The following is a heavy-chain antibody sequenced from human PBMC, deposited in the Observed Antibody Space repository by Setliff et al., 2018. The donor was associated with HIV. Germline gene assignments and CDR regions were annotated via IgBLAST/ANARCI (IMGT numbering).Heavy chain of an antibody. CDR1: GGTFSSYA. J-gene: IGHJ4*02. Sequence: ASVKVSCKASGGTFSSYAISWVRQAPGQGLEWMGWISAYNDDTDYAQKFQGRVTMTRDTSTSTVYMELRSLRSDDTAVYYCARDRQDYSAGSYIYNFDYWGQGTLVTVSS. CDR2: ISAYNDDT. D-gene: IGHD3-10*01. V-gene: IGHV1-18*01. CDR3: ARDRQDYSAGSYIYNFDY.